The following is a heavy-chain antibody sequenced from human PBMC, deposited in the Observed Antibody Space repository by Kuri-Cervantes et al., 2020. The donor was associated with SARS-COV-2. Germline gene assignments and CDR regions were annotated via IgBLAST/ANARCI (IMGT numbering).Heavy chain of an antibody. CDR3: ARIAVVISDAFDI. CDR1: GGSISSGSYY. J-gene: IGHJ3*02. V-gene: IGHV4-39*01. D-gene: IGHD3-22*01. CDR2: FNYIGST. Sequence: SETLSLTCNVSGGSISSGSYYWGWIRQPPGKGLEGIANFNYIGSTYSNPFLKSRLTISVNTSTNRFSLKMNSVTAADTAVYYCARIAVVISDAFDIWGQGTVVTVSS.